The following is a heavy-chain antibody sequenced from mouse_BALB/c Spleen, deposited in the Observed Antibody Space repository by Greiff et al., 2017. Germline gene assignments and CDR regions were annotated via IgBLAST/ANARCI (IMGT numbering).Heavy chain of an antibody. D-gene: IGHD1-1*01. V-gene: IGHV5-17*02. J-gene: IGHJ4*01. CDR3: ARGPLTTVVATWDAMDY. CDR2: ISSGSSTI. Sequence: EVKVEESGGGLVQPGGSRKLSCAASGFTFSSFGLHWVRQAPEKGLEWVAYISSGSSTIYYADTVKGRFTISRDNPKNTLFLQMTSLRSEDTAMYYCARGPLTTVVATWDAMDYWGQGTSVTVSS. CDR1: GFTFSSFG.